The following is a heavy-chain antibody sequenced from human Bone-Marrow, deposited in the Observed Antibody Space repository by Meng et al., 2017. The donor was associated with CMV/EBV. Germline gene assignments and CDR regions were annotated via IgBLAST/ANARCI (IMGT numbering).Heavy chain of an antibody. Sequence: GGSLRLSCAASGFTFSIYSMNWVRQAPGKGLEWVSAISGSGGSTYYADSVKGRFTISRDNSKNTLYLQMNSLRAEDTAVYYCAKRRDYYDSSGYSYWGQGTLVTVSS. J-gene: IGHJ4*02. D-gene: IGHD3-22*01. CDR2: ISGSGGST. V-gene: IGHV3-23*01. CDR3: AKRRDYYDSSGYSY. CDR1: GFTFSIYS.